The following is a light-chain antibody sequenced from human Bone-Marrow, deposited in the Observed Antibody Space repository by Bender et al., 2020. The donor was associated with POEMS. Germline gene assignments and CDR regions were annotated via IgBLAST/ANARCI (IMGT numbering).Light chain of an antibody. J-gene: IGLJ3*02. CDR2: DVS. CDR1: FSDVGGYNL. Sequence: QSALTQPASVSGSPGQSITISCTGTFSDVGGYNLVSWYQQEPGNAPKLIIYDVSERPSRVPDRFSGSKSGNTASLTISGLQSEDESDYYCCSYTGNYVLFGGGTKLTVL. CDR3: CSYTGNYVL. V-gene: IGLV2-14*03.